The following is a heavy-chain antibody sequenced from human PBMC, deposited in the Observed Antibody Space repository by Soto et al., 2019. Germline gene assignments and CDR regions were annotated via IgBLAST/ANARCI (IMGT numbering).Heavy chain of an antibody. CDR1: GFTFSSYA. D-gene: IGHD3-10*01. Sequence: GGSLRLSCAASGFTFSSYAMSWVRQAPGKGLEWVSAISGSGGSTYYADSVKGRFTISRDNSKNMLYLQMNSLRAEDTAVYYCAIPPGRYYFDYWGQGTLVTVSS. J-gene: IGHJ4*02. CDR3: AIPPGRYYFDY. CDR2: ISGSGGST. V-gene: IGHV3-23*01.